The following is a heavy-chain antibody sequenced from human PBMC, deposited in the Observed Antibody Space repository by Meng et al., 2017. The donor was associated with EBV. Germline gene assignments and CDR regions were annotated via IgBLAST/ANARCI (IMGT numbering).Heavy chain of an antibody. V-gene: IGHV3-74*01. CDR2: TNEDGGIT. J-gene: IGHJ4*02. CDR3: SRDLAGPFDD. CDR1: GFTFSRFW. Sequence: VQLVGPGGGPFRPGGSLRLSCAASGFTFSRFWMHWVRQVPGKGLVWVARTNEDGGITNYADSVKGRFIISRDNTRNTLYLQMNSLRDEDTAVYFCSRDLAGPFDDWGQGTLVTVSS.